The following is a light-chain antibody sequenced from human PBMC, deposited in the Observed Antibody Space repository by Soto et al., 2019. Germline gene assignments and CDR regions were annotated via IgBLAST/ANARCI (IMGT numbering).Light chain of an antibody. CDR1: QGIYSR. J-gene: IGKJ4*01. CDR3: QQTDDFPLT. Sequence: DIQMTQSPSSVSASVGDTVTITCRASQGIYSRLAWYQQKPGKAPELLIYATSTLQNGVPSRFSGSGLGTDFTLSISSLQPEDSASYFCQQTDDFPLTFGRGTKVDIK. CDR2: ATS. V-gene: IGKV1D-12*01.